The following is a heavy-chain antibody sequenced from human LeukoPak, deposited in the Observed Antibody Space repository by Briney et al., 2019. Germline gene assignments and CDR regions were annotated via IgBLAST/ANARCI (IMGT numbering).Heavy chain of an antibody. CDR2: ISTDGGSS. V-gene: IGHV3-23*01. CDR1: GFTFSNYA. J-gene: IGHJ4*02. D-gene: IGHD2-15*01. Sequence: GGSLRLSCATPGFTFSNYAMAWVRQAPGKGLEWVSSISTDGGSSYSADSVKGRFTTSRDNSKNTLFLQMNSLRAEDTAVYHCARQIGYCSDGNCYFDYWGQGTLVTVSS. CDR3: ARQIGYCSDGNCYFDY.